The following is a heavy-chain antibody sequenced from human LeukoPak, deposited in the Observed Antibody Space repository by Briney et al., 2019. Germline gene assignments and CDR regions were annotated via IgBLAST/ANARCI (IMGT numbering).Heavy chain of an antibody. CDR1: GGSISSGSYY. CDR3: AREGCSGGSCYSYYYYGMDV. Sequence: PSETLSLTCTVSGGSISSGSYYWSWIRQPAGKGLEWIGRIYTSGSTNYNPSLKSRVTISVDTSKNQFSLNLSSVTAADTAVYYCAREGCSGGSCYSYYYYGMDVWGQGTTVTVSS. D-gene: IGHD2-15*01. J-gene: IGHJ6*02. CDR2: IYTSGST. V-gene: IGHV4-61*02.